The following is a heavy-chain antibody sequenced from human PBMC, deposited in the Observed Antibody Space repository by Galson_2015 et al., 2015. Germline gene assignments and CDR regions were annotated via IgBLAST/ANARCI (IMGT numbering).Heavy chain of an antibody. CDR3: ARGTAERDAFDI. J-gene: IGHJ3*02. CDR1: GYTFPSYD. Sequence: SVKVSCKASGYTFPSYDINWVRQATGQGLEWMGWMNPNSGNTGYAQKFRGRVTMTRNTSISTAYMELSSLRSEDTAVYYCARGTAERDAFDIWGQGTMVTVSS. CDR2: MNPNSGNT. V-gene: IGHV1-8*01.